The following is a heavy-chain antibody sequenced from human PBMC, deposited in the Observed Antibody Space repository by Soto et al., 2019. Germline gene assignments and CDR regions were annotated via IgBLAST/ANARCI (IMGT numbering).Heavy chain of an antibody. Sequence: ASVKVSCKASGYTFTGYYMHWVRQAPGQGLEWMGWINPNSGGTNYAQKFQGRVTMTRDTSISTAYMELSRLRSDDTAVYYCARLSPELWLVGGLGWFDPWGQGTLVTVSS. J-gene: IGHJ5*02. CDR2: INPNSGGT. V-gene: IGHV1-2*02. CDR3: ARLSPELWLVGGLGWFDP. D-gene: IGHD6-19*01. CDR1: GYTFTGYY.